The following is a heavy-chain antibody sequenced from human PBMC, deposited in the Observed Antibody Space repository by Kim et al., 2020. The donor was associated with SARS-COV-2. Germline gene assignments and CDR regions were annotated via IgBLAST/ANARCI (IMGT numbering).Heavy chain of an antibody. D-gene: IGHD6-19*01. J-gene: IGHJ4*02. Sequence: LTSRLTISVDTSKNQFSLKLNSVTAADTAVYYCARLTGFTRGGYDRGLDYWGQGTLVTVSS. V-gene: IGHV4-39*01. CDR3: ARLTGFTRGGYDRGLDY.